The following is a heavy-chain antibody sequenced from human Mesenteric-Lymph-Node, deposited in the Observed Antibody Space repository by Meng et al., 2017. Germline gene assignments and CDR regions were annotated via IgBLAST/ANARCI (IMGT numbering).Heavy chain of an antibody. CDR2: INHSGST. CDR3: ARKRIAVAGPSYWYFDL. J-gene: IGHJ2*01. Sequence: GQLQQWGAGLWKPSETLSVTCAVYGGSFSGYYWSWIRQPPGKGLEWIGEINHSGSTNYNPSLKSRVTISVDTSKNQFSLKLSSVTAADTAVYYCARKRIAVAGPSYWYFDLWGRGTLVTVSS. V-gene: IGHV4-34*01. D-gene: IGHD6-19*01. CDR1: GGSFSGYY.